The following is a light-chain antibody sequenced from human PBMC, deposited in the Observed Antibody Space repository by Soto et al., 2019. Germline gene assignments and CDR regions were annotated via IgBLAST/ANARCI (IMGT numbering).Light chain of an antibody. Sequence: VLTQSPGTLSLSPGERATLSCRASQTVTSNFLAWYQEKPGQAPRLLIYGASSRATGIPDRFSGSGPGTAFTLTISRVEPEDFAVYYCRQYGRSLGFAFGGGTKVEIK. CDR1: QTVTSNF. CDR2: GAS. CDR3: RQYGRSLGFA. J-gene: IGKJ4*01. V-gene: IGKV3-20*01.